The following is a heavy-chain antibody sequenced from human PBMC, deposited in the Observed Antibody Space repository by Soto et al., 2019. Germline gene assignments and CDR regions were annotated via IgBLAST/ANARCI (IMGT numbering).Heavy chain of an antibody. Sequence: SGPTLVNPTQNLTLTCTFSGFSLSTRGMCVSWIRQPPGKPLEWLALIDWDDDKYYSTSLKTRLTISKDTSKNQVVLTMTNMDPVDTATYYCARFPTIAAAGSSAPSQGRYYYYGMDVWGQGTTVTVSS. V-gene: IGHV2-70*01. CDR2: IDWDDDK. CDR3: ARFPTIAAAGSSAPSQGRYYYYGMDV. D-gene: IGHD6-13*01. CDR1: GFSLSTRGMC. J-gene: IGHJ6*02.